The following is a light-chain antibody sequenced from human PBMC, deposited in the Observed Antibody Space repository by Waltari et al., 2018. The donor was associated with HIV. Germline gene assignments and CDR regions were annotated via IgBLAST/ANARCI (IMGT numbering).Light chain of an antibody. V-gene: IGKV1-39*01. Sequence: DIQMTQSPSSLSASLGDRVTITCRASQSISSHLNWYQQKPGGAPKVLIYAASSLRSDVPSRFSGSGSGTDFTLTISSLQLEDFATYYCQQSYSSPNNFGQGT. CDR3: QQSYSSPNN. J-gene: IGKJ2*01. CDR1: QSISSH. CDR2: AAS.